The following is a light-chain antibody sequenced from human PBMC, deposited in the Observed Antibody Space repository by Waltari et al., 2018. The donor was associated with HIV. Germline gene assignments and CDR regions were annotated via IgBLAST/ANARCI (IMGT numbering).Light chain of an antibody. CDR2: EVS. V-gene: IGLV2-14*01. CDR3: SSYTSSNTLV. Sequence: QSALTQPASVSGSPGQSITISCTGTSSDIGGYNYVSWYQHHPGKAPKLMIYEVSNRPSGVSNRFSGSKSGNTASLTISGLQAEDEADYCCSSYTSSNTLVFGTGTKVTVL. J-gene: IGLJ1*01. CDR1: SSDIGGYNY.